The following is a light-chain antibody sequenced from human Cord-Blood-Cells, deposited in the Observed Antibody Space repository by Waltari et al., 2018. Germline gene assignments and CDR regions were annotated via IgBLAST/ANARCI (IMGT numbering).Light chain of an antibody. J-gene: IGLJ2*01. CDR1: SGSIASNY. Sequence: NFMLTQPHSVSESPGKTVTISCTRSSGSIASNYVQWYQQRPGSSPPTVIYEDNQRPSGVPERFSGSIDSSSNAASLTISGLKTEDEADYYCQSYDSSNHVVFGGGTKLTVL. V-gene: IGLV6-57*01. CDR2: EDN. CDR3: QSYDSSNHVV.